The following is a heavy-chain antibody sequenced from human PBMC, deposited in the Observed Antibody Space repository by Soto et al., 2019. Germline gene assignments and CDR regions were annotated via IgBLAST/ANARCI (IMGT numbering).Heavy chain of an antibody. CDR2: VNSDESST. V-gene: IGHV3-74*01. J-gene: IGHJ4*02. D-gene: IGHD2-21*02. CDR1: GFTFSNYW. CDR3: VCFECGRTAVVTAMEANGY. Sequence: GGSLRLSCAASGFTFSNYWMHWVRQGPGKGLLCVSRVNSDESSTSYADSVKGRFTISRDNAKNTLYLQMSSLRFEDTALYYCVCFECGRTAVVTAMEANGYWGQGTLVTVSS.